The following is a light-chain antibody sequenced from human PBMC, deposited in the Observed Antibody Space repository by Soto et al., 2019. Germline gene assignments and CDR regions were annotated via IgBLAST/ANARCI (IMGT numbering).Light chain of an antibody. CDR1: QSISSW. J-gene: IGKJ1*01. Sequence: IQITQSPSTLSASVGYRGTITCRASQSISSWLAWYQQKPGKPPKLLIYKASSLESGVPSRFSGSGSGTEFTLTISSLQPDDFATYYCQQYNSYWTFGQGPKGDIK. CDR2: KAS. V-gene: IGKV1-5*03. CDR3: QQYNSYWT.